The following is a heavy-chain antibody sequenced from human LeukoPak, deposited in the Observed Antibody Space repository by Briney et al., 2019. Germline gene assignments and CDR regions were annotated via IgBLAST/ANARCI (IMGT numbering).Heavy chain of an antibody. Sequence: SETLSLTCTVSGGSISSYYWSWIRQPPGKGLEWIGYIYYSGSTNYNPSLKSRVTISVDTSKNQFSPKLSSVTAADTAVYYCARDTRPTDHNYYYYYMDVWGKGTTVTVSS. V-gene: IGHV4-59*01. CDR2: IYYSGST. CDR1: GGSISSYY. CDR3: ARDTRPTDHNYYYYYMDV. D-gene: IGHD1-14*01. J-gene: IGHJ6*03.